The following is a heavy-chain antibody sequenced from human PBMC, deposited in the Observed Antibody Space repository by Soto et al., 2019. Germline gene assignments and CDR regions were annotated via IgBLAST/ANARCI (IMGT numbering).Heavy chain of an antibody. CDR3: ASLLGSVTTFDN. Sequence: GGSLRLSCAASGFTFSSYWMTWVRQAPGKGLEWVASVSPDGSTKYYVDSVKGRFTISRDNAENSVFLQMNSLRAEDTAVVYCASLLGSVTTFDNWGQGILVTVSS. CDR1: GFTFSSYW. CDR2: VSPDGSTK. D-gene: IGHD1-1*01. J-gene: IGHJ4*02. V-gene: IGHV3-7*01.